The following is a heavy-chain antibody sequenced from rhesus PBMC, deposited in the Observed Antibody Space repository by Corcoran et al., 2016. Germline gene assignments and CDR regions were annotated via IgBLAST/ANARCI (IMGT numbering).Heavy chain of an antibody. Sequence: QVQLQESGPGVVKPSETLSLTCAVSGGSISSGHDWSWIRQPPGKGLEWIGYIYGSSGSTNYNPSLKNRVPISKDASKNQFSLKLSSVTAADTAVYYCARDIAAAGTGFDYWGQGVLVTVSS. CDR3: ARDIAAAGTGFDY. CDR1: GGSISSGHD. D-gene: IGHD6-25*01. V-gene: IGHV4-76*01. CDR2: IYGSSGST. J-gene: IGHJ4*01.